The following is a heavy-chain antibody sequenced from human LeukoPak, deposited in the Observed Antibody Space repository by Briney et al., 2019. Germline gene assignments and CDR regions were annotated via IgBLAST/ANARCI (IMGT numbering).Heavy chain of an antibody. D-gene: IGHD3-10*01. V-gene: IGHV3-23*01. CDR2: ISGSGGST. CDR1: GFTFSSYA. J-gene: IGHJ4*02. Sequence: GGSLRLSCAASGFTFSSYAMSWVRQAPGKGLEWVSAISGSGGSTYYADSVKGRSTISRDNSKNTLYLQMNSLRAEDTAVYYCAKVGGITMAEDYWGQGTLVTVSS. CDR3: AKVGGITMAEDY.